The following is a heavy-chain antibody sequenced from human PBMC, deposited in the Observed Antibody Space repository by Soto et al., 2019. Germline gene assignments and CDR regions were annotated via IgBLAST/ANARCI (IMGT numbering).Heavy chain of an antibody. V-gene: IGHV4-38-2*01. Sequence: SETLSLTCAVSGYSISSGYYWGWIRQPPGKGLEWIGSIYHSGSTYYNQSLKSRVTISVDTSKNQFSLKLSSVTAADTAVYYCATIPSEDFDYWGQGTLVTVSS. CDR2: IYHSGST. CDR3: ATIPSEDFDY. CDR1: GYSISSGYY. J-gene: IGHJ4*02. D-gene: IGHD1-26*01.